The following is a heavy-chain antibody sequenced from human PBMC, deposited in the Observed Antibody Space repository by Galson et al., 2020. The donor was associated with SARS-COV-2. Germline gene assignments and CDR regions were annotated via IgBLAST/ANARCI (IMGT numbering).Heavy chain of an antibody. CDR1: GFTFSSYA. J-gene: IGHJ6*02. V-gene: IGHV3-23*01. CDR2: ISGSGGST. Sequence: GGSLRLSCAASGFTFSSYAMSWVRQAPGKGLEWVSAISGSGGSTYYADSVKGRFTISRDNSKNTLYLQMNSLRAEDTAVYYCAKNTLTDSSSLYYYYYGMDVWGQGTTVTVSS. D-gene: IGHD6-6*01. CDR3: AKNTLTDSSSLYYYYYGMDV.